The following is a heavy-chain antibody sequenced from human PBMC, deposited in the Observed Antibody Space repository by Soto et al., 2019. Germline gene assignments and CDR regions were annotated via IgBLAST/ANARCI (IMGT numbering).Heavy chain of an antibody. V-gene: IGHV4-59*01. Sequence: SETLSLTCTVSGGSISSYYWSWIRQPPGKGLEWIGYIYYSGSTNYNPSLKSRVTISVYTSKNQFSLKLSSVTAADTAVYYCARAASSGWYFDYWGQGTLVTVSS. J-gene: IGHJ4*02. CDR2: IYYSGST. D-gene: IGHD6-19*01. CDR1: GGSISSYY. CDR3: ARAASSGWYFDY.